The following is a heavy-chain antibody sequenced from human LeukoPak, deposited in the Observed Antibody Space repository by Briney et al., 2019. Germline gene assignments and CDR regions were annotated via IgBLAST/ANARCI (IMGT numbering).Heavy chain of an antibody. D-gene: IGHD3-22*01. CDR1: GFSLSTSGMC. CDR2: IDWDDDK. CDR3: ARIRFGYDSSGYCDY. J-gene: IGHJ4*02. V-gene: IGHV2-70*11. Sequence: ESGPTLVNPTQTLTLTCTFSGFSLSTSGMCVSWIRQPPGKALEWLARIDWDDDKYYSTSLKTRLTISEDTSKNQVVLTMTNMDPVDTATYYCARIRFGYDSSGYCDYWGQGTLVAVSS.